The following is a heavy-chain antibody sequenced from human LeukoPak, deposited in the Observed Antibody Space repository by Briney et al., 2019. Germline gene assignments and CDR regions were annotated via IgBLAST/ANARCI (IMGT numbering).Heavy chain of an antibody. CDR1: GGSISYYY. CDR3: ASSSAMVTHSFDY. V-gene: IGHV4-59*05. D-gene: IGHD5-18*01. CDR2: IYYTGTT. J-gene: IGHJ4*02. Sequence: SETLSLTCFVTGGSISYYYWSWIRQPAGKGLEWIGTIYYTGTTYYNPSLKSRLTISVDTSKNQFSLKLTSVTAADTAVYYCASSSAMVTHSFDYWGQGTLVTVSS.